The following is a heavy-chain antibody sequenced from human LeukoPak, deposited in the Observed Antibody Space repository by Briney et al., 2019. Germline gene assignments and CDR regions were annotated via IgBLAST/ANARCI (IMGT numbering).Heavy chain of an antibody. V-gene: IGHV1-2*02. J-gene: IGHJ6*02. CDR1: GYTFTGYY. CDR3: ARGDNWNGNYYYGMDV. Sequence: GASVKVSCTASGYTFTGYYMHWVRQAPGQGLEWMGWINPNSGDTNYAQKFQGRVTMTRDTSISTAYMELSRLRSDDTAVYYCARGDNWNGNYYYGMDVWGQGTTVTVSS. CDR2: INPNSGDT. D-gene: IGHD1-20*01.